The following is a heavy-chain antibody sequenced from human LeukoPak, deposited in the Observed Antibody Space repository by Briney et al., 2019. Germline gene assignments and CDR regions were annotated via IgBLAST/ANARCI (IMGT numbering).Heavy chain of an antibody. CDR3: ARGSGSSWYSKKWPYYMDV. Sequence: PSETLSLTCAVYGGSFSGYYWSWIRQPPGKGLEWIGEINHSGSTNYNPSLKSRATISVDTSKNQFSLKLSSVTAADTAVYYCARGSGSSWYSKKWPYYMDVWGKGTTVTVSS. V-gene: IGHV4-34*01. D-gene: IGHD6-13*01. CDR2: INHSGST. J-gene: IGHJ6*03. CDR1: GGSFSGYY.